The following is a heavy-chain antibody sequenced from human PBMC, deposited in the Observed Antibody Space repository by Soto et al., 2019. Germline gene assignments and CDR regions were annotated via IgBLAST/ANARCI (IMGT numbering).Heavy chain of an antibody. J-gene: IGHJ4*02. V-gene: IGHV1-46*01. CDR2: INPSGGST. Sequence: ASVTVSCKASGYTFTSYYIHWVRQAHGQGLEWMGIINPSGGSTSYAQKFQGRVTMTRDTSTSTVYMELSSLRSEDTAVYYCARAAISSSSPRRFDYWGQGTLVTVSS. D-gene: IGHD6-6*01. CDR1: GYTFTSYY. CDR3: ARAAISSSSPRRFDY.